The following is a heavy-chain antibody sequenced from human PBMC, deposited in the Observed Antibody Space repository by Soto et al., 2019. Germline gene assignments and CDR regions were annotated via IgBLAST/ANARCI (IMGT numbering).Heavy chain of an antibody. D-gene: IGHD1-26*01. CDR3: ARSQRGRTAFTFDY. J-gene: IGHJ4*02. Sequence: PSETLSLTCTVSGDSVGNENYYWAWIRQSPGKGLGWIGYIYYSGTTNYNSHLKSRVTLSVDTSRNQFSLSLTSLTAADTAVYFCARSQRGRTAFTFDYWGQGVLVTVSS. CDR1: GDSVGNENYY. CDR2: IYYSGTT. V-gene: IGHV4-61*01.